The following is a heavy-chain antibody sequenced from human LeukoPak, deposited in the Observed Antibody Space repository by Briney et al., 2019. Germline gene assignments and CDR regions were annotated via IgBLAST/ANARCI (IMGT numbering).Heavy chain of an antibody. D-gene: IGHD3-22*01. CDR1: GGSFSGYY. CDR3: ASFFRPDYYDSSGYFDY. V-gene: IGHV4-34*01. CDR2: INHSGST. Sequence: SETLSLTCAVYGGSFSGYYWSWIRQPPGKGLEWIGEINHSGSTNYNPPLKSRVTISVDTSKNQFSLKLSSVTASDTAVYYCASFFRPDYYDSSGYFDYWGQGTLVTVSS. J-gene: IGHJ4*02.